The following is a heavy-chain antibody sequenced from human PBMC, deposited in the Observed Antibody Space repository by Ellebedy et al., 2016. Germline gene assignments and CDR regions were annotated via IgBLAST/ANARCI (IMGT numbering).Heavy chain of an antibody. J-gene: IGHJ4*02. Sequence: GESLKISXAASGFTFSSYGMHWVRQAPGKGLEYVSAISSNGGSTYYADSVKGRFTISRDNSKNTLYLQMSSLRAEDTAVYYCAREMGWFGTPYYFDYWGQGTLVTVSS. CDR3: AREMGWFGTPYYFDY. CDR1: GFTFSSYG. CDR2: ISSNGGST. V-gene: IGHV3-64D*06. D-gene: IGHD3-10*01.